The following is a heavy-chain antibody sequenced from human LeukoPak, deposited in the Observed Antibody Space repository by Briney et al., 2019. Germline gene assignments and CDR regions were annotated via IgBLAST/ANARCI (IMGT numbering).Heavy chain of an antibody. D-gene: IGHD3-3*01. Sequence: PGGSLRLSCAASGFTFSSYGMHWVRQAPGKGLEWVAVISYDGSNKYYADSVKGRFTISRDNSKNTLYLQMNSLRAEDTAVYYCAKFSGYYFWGQNDVFDIWGQGTMVTVSS. CDR2: ISYDGSNK. CDR3: AKFSGYYFWGQNDVFDI. V-gene: IGHV3-30*18. CDR1: GFTFSSYG. J-gene: IGHJ3*02.